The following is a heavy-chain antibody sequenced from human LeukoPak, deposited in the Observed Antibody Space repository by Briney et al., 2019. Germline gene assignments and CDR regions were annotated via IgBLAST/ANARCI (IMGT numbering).Heavy chain of an antibody. J-gene: IGHJ6*03. CDR1: GFSFSGSA. CDR2: IRSKTNNYAT. CDR3: ARGQRAHVEWSNYMDV. Sequence: PGGSLRLSCAASGFSFSGSAIHWVRQASGKGLEWLGRIRSKTNNYATAYGASVNDRFTISRDDSKNTAYLQMNSLRTEDTAVYYCARGQRAHVEWSNYMDVWGKGTTVIVSS. V-gene: IGHV3-73*01. D-gene: IGHD3-3*01.